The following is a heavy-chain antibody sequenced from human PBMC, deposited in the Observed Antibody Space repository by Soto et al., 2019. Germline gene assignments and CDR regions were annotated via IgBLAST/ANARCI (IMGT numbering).Heavy chain of an antibody. Sequence: QVQLVESGGGVVQPGRSLRLSCAASGFTFTSYAMHWVRQAPGRGLGWVAVISLDGSNKYYADSVKGRFTISRDNSKNTLYRQMNSLRAEDTAVDNCAIDAGAAYVDWWRPGKRVHVSS. CDR2: ISLDGSNK. V-gene: IGHV3-30*01. CDR3: AIDAGAAYVDW. CDR1: GFTFTSYA. J-gene: IGHJ4*02.